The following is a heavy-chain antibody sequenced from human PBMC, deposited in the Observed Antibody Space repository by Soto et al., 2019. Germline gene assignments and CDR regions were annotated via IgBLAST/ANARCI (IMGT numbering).Heavy chain of an antibody. CDR2: IYSGGST. CDR3: ARGLAAAGSGDY. D-gene: IGHD6-13*01. CDR1: GFTVSSNY. Sequence: EVQLVESGGGSVQPGGSLRLSCAASGFTVSSNYMSWVRQAPGKGLEWVSVIYSGGSTYYADSVKGRFTISRDNSKNTLYLQMNSLRAEDTAVSYCARGLAAAGSGDYWGQGTLVTVSS. J-gene: IGHJ4*02. V-gene: IGHV3-66*01.